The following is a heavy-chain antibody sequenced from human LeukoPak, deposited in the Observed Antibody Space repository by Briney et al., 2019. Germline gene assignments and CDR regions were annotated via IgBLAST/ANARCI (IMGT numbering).Heavy chain of an antibody. CDR3: AKGFPVTTYGWGVDY. Sequence: GGALRLSCAASAVTFSNYAMSWVRQALGEGLGWGSGISGSGGSTYYADSVKRQYTTSRDNSTNTLYLQITRLRAEDTAVYYCAKGFPVTTYGWGVDYWGQGTLVTVSS. V-gene: IGHV3-23*01. CDR1: AVTFSNYA. D-gene: IGHD4-17*01. CDR2: ISGSGGST. J-gene: IGHJ4*02.